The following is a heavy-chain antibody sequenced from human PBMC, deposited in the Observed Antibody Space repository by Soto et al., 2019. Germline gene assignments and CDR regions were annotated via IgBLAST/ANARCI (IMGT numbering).Heavy chain of an antibody. CDR2: ISSVGTTT. CDR3: ARDQEGSGSHWLGYNYYAMDV. CDR1: GFTITDYY. V-gene: IGHV3-11*01. J-gene: IGHJ6*02. D-gene: IGHD3-10*01. Sequence: GGSLRLSCGAPGFTITDYYMSWIRHAPGKGLEWVSHISSVGTTTYYADSVKGRFSISMDNAKNSLYLQMNSLRAEDTAVYYCARDQEGSGSHWLGYNYYAMDVWGQGTTVTVSS.